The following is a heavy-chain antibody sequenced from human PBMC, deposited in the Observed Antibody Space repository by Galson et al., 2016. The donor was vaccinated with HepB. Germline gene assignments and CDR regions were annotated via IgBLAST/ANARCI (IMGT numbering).Heavy chain of an antibody. CDR1: GFTFRNHQ. CDR2: IEGDGTRP. Sequence: SLRLSCAVSGFTFRNHQMHWIRQVPGKGLMWVARIEGDGTRPIYAASVEGRVIISSDSAEYTVYLQMNRLRAEDTALYYCARDLSGPDRWGQGTLVTVSP. J-gene: IGHJ5*02. CDR3: ARDLSGPDR. V-gene: IGHV3-74*01.